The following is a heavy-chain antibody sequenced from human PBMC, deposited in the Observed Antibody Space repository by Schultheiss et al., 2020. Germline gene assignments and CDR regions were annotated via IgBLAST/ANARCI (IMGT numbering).Heavy chain of an antibody. Sequence: GESLKIACAASGFTFSDYYMSWIRQAPGKGLEWVSYISSSSSYTNYADSVKGRFTISRDNAKNSLYLQMNSLRAEDTAVYYCARGPFRYSYGPLYGMDVWGQGTTVTVSS. CDR3: ARGPFRYSYGPLYGMDV. CDR1: GFTFSDYY. V-gene: IGHV3-11*05. J-gene: IGHJ6*02. CDR2: ISSSSSYT. D-gene: IGHD5-18*01.